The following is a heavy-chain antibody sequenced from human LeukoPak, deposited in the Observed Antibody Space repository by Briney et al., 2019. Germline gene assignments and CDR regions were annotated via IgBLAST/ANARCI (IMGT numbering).Heavy chain of an antibody. D-gene: IGHD3-10*01. Sequence: PSETLSLTCTVSGGSISSYYWSWIRQPPGKGLEWIGYIYYSGSTNYNPSLKSRVTISVDTSKNQFSLKLSSVTAADTAVYYCASYNYYCYYMDVWGKGTTVTVSS. CDR1: GGSISSYY. J-gene: IGHJ6*03. CDR3: ASYNYYCYYMDV. V-gene: IGHV4-59*01. CDR2: IYYSGST.